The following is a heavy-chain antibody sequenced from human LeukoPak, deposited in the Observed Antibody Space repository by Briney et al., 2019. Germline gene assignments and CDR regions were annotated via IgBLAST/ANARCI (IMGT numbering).Heavy chain of an antibody. CDR3: ARDPYGCGGFGALDY. CDR2: ITPDENTR. CDR1: GFIFCSCY. Sequence: GGSLRLSCVVSGFIFCSCYTTWLRQAPGKGVEGVANITPDENTRNYVDSVKGRFTISRDNAKNSLFLQMNSLTAEDTAVYYCARDPYGCGGFGALDYWGQGTLVTVSS. V-gene: IGHV3-7*01. D-gene: IGHD2-21*01. J-gene: IGHJ4*02.